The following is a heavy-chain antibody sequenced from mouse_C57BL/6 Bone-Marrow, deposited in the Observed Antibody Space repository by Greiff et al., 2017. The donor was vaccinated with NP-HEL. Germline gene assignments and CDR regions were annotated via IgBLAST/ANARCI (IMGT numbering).Heavy chain of an antibody. D-gene: IGHD1-1*01. CDR2: IRNKANGYTT. J-gene: IGHJ2*01. CDR3: ARSPYYYGSLDY. V-gene: IGHV7-3*01. Sequence: EVQGVESGGGLVQPGGSLSLSCAASGFTFTDYYMSWVRQPPGKALEWLGFIRNKANGYTTEYSASVKGRFTISRDNSQSILYLQMNALRAEDSATYYCARSPYYYGSLDYWGQGTTLTVSS. CDR1: GFTFTDYY.